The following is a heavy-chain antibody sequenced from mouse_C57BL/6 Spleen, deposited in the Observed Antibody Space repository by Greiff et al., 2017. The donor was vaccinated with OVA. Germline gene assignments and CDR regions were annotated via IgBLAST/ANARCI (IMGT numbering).Heavy chain of an antibody. CDR3: AEGFAY. Sequence: QVQLQPGAELVKPGASVKLSCKASGYTFTSYWMHWVKQRPGRGLEWIGRIDPNSGGTKYNEKFKSKATLTVDKPSSTAYMQLSSLTSEDSAVYYCAEGFAYWGQGTLVTVSA. V-gene: IGHV1-72*01. J-gene: IGHJ3*01. CDR2: IDPNSGGT. CDR1: GYTFTSYW.